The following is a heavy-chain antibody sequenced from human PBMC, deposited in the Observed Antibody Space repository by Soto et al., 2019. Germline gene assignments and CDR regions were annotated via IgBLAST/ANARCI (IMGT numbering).Heavy chain of an antibody. D-gene: IGHD2-15*01. J-gene: IGHJ5*02. CDR3: ARTPGGILGYCSGGSCYPTWFDP. CDR2: ISAYNGNT. Sequence: ASVKVSCKASGYTFTSYGISWVRQAPGQGLEWMGWISAYNGNTNYAQKLQGRVTMTTDTSTSTAYMELRSLRSDDTAVYYCARTPGGILGYCSGGSCYPTWFDPWGQGTLVTVSS. V-gene: IGHV1-18*01. CDR1: GYTFTSYG.